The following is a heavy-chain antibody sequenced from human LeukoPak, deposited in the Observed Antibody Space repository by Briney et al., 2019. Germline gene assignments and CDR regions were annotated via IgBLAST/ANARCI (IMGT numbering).Heavy chain of an antibody. D-gene: IGHD3-10*01. Sequence: ASVKVSCKAFGYTFTSNYMHWVRQAPGQGPEWMGVISPSGGSTTYAQKFQGRVTMTRDTSTSTVYMELSSLRSEDTAVYYCARAQAQAYGSGSYYIPVISGSDYWGQGTLVTVSS. V-gene: IGHV1-46*01. J-gene: IGHJ4*02. CDR3: ARAQAQAYGSGSYYIPVISGSDY. CDR2: ISPSGGST. CDR1: GYTFTSNY.